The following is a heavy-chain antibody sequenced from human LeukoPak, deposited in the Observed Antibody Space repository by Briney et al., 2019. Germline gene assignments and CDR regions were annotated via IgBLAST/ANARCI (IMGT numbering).Heavy chain of an antibody. D-gene: IGHD3-3*01. CDR3: ARGYDFWSGYYVDY. Sequence: SETLSLTCTVSGGSISSGDYYWSWIRQPPGKGLEWIGYIYYSGSTYYNPSLKSRVTISVDTSKNQFSLKLSSVTAADTAVYYCARGYDFWSGYYVDYWGQGTLVTVSS. CDR1: GGSISSGDYY. V-gene: IGHV4-30-4*01. CDR2: IYYSGST. J-gene: IGHJ4*02.